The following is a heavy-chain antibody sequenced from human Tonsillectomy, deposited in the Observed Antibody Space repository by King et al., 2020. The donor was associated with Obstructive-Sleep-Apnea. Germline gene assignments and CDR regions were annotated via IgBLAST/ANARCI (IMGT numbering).Heavy chain of an antibody. CDR3: ARGRSWFDP. J-gene: IGHJ5*02. CDR1: GYNLSTYV. CDR2: IETNTWNQ. Sequence: QVQLVQSGAALRKPGASAKVSCKASGYNLSTYVMNLVRQAPGQGLEWMGWIETNTWNQTYAQGFTRRFVFSLDTSVSTAYLQISSLRTEDTAVYYCARGRSWFDPWGQGTLVTVSS. V-gene: IGHV7-4-1*02.